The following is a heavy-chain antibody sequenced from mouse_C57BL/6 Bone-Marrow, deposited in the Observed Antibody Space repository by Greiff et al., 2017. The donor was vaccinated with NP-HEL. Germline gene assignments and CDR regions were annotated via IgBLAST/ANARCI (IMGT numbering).Heavy chain of an antibody. CDR3: TRAYSNYGAWFAY. D-gene: IGHD2-5*01. J-gene: IGHJ3*01. CDR1: GYTFTSYW. CDR2: IYPGNSDT. Sequence: EVQLQESGTVLARPGASVKISCKTSGYTFTSYWMHWVKQRPGQGLEWIGAIYPGNSDTSYNQKFKGKAKLTAVTSASTAYMELSSLTNEDSAVYYCTRAYSNYGAWFAYWGQGTLVTVSA. V-gene: IGHV1-5*01.